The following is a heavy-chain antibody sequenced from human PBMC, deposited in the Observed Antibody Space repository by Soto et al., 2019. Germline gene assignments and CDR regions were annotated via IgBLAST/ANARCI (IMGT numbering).Heavy chain of an antibody. CDR3: ARDTDGLHY. J-gene: IGHJ4*02. Sequence: GGSLRLSCAASGFTFSSYAMSWVRQAPGKGLVWVSAISSNGSSIYYADSVKGRFTFSRDNAKNTLYLQMNSLRADDTAVYYCARDTDGLHYWGQGTLVTVSS. CDR1: GFTFSSYA. V-gene: IGHV3-23*01. CDR2: ISSNGSSI.